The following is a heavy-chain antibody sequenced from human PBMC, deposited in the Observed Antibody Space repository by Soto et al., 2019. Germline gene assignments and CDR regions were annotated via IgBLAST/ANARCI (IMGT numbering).Heavy chain of an antibody. CDR3: ARDSVAGNYYMDV. Sequence: ASVKVSCKASGYTFTGYYMHWARQAPGQGLEWMGWINPNSGGTNYAQKFQGWVTMTRDTSISTAYMELSRLRSDDTAVYYCARDSVAGNYYMDVWGKGTTVTVSS. CDR1: GYTFTGYY. CDR2: INPNSGGT. V-gene: IGHV1-2*04. J-gene: IGHJ6*03. D-gene: IGHD6-19*01.